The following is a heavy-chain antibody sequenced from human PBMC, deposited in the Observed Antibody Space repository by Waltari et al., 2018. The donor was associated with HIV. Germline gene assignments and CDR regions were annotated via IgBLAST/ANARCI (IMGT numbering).Heavy chain of an antibody. J-gene: IGHJ4*02. Sequence: QVQLQESGPGLVKPSQTLSLTCTVSGGSISSGSYYWSWIRQPAGKGLEWIGRIYTSGSTNYNPSLKSRVTRSVDTSKNQFSLKLSSVTAADTAVYYCAREAFRAGYYWGQGTLVTVSS. CDR2: IYTSGST. D-gene: IGHD3-3*02. CDR3: AREAFRAGYY. CDR1: GGSISSGSYY. V-gene: IGHV4-61*02.